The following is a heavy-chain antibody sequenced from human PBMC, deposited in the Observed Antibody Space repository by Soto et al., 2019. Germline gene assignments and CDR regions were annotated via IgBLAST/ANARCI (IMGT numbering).Heavy chain of an antibody. Sequence: GGSLRLSCVGSGFTFSSNWMTWVRQAPGKGLEWVGNIRQDGSEKNYVDSVKGRFTISRDNAKNSLYLQMNSLRAEDTAVYYCARENVVARGAGYFDYWGPGTLVTVSS. J-gene: IGHJ4*02. CDR2: IRQDGSEK. V-gene: IGHV3-7*04. CDR1: GFTFSSNW. CDR3: ARENVVARGAGYFDY. D-gene: IGHD2-2*01.